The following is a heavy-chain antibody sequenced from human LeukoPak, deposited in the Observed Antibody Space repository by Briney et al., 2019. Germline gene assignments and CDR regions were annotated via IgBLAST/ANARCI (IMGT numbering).Heavy chain of an antibody. J-gene: IGHJ5*02. CDR2: MNPTSGGT. D-gene: IGHD1-26*01. Sequence: ASVKVSCKTSGYTFTGYYLHWVRQAPGQGLEWMGWMNPTSGGTKYAQKFQGRVTMTRDTSISTAYMELSRLRSDDTAVYYCARDGWDIISLDPWGQGTLVTVSS. CDR3: ARDGWDIISLDP. CDR1: GYTFTGYY. V-gene: IGHV1-2*02.